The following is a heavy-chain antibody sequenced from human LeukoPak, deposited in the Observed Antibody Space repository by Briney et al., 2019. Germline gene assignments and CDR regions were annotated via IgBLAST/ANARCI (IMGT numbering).Heavy chain of an antibody. CDR3: ARVNHYYYYMDV. V-gene: IGHV4-34*01. D-gene: IGHD1-14*01. Sequence: SETLSLTCAVYGGSFSGYYWSWIRQPPGKGLEWIGEINHSGSTNYNPSLKSRVTISVDTSKNQFSLKLSSVTAADTAVYYCARVNHYYYYMDVWGKGTTVTISS. CDR2: INHSGST. CDR1: GGSFSGYY. J-gene: IGHJ6*03.